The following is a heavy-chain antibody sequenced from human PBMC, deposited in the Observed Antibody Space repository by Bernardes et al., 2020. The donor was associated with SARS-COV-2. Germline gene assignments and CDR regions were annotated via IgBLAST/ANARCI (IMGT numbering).Heavy chain of an antibody. D-gene: IGHD1-26*01. CDR1: GFTFSSYG. V-gene: IGHV3-33*01. J-gene: IGHJ6*02. CDR3: ARDRYSGSYYISGYGMDV. CDR2: IWYDGSNK. Sequence: GGSLRLSCAASGFTFSSYGMHWVRQAPGKGLEWVAVIWYDGSNKYYADSVKGRFTISRDNSKNTLYLQMNSLRAEDTAVYYCARDRYSGSYYISGYGMDVWGQGTTVTVSS.